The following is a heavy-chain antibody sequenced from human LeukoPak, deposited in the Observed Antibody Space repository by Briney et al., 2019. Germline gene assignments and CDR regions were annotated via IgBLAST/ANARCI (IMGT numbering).Heavy chain of an antibody. CDR3: ARSRPGYFDWLFRQPYYGMDV. CDR1: GGSISSGGYY. V-gene: IGHV4-61*08. D-gene: IGHD3-9*01. J-gene: IGHJ6*02. CDR2: IYYSGST. Sequence: PSETLSLTCTVSGGSISSGGYYWSWIRQHPGKGLEWIGYIYYSGSTNYNPSLKSRVTISVDTSKNQFSLKLSSVTAADTAVYYCARSRPGYFDWLFRQPYYGMDVWGQGTTVTVSS.